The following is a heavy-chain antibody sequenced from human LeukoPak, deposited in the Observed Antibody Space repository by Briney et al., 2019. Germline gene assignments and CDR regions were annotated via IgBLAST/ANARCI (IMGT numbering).Heavy chain of an antibody. CDR3: AKASWVSSTDAVR. CDR1: GFNFNSYD. Sequence: GRSLRLSCAASGFNFNSYDMHWVRQAPGKGLEWVAVISYDGSNKYYADSVKGRFTLSSDSSRNTVYFQLNNLRVEDTAIYYCAKASWVSSTDAVRWGQGTLVTVSS. CDR2: ISYDGSNK. V-gene: IGHV3-30*18. D-gene: IGHD3-16*01. J-gene: IGHJ4*02.